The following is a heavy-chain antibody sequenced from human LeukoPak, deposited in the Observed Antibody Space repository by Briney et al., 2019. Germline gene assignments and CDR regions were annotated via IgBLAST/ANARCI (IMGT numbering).Heavy chain of an antibody. Sequence: ASVKVSCKASGYTFTGYYMHWVRQAPGQGLEWMGWISVYNGNTNYAQKVQGRVTMTAVTSTSTAYLELRSLRSDDTAIYYCARARDYYGSGNYYNDFDYWGQGTLVTVSS. V-gene: IGHV1-18*04. D-gene: IGHD3-10*01. CDR1: GYTFTGYY. J-gene: IGHJ4*02. CDR3: ARARDYYGSGNYYNDFDY. CDR2: ISVYNGNT.